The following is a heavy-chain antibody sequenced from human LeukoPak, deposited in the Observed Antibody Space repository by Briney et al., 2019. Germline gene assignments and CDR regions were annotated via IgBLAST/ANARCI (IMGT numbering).Heavy chain of an antibody. CDR2: IYYSGST. J-gene: IGHJ4*02. D-gene: IGHD3-22*01. CDR3: ASSPYDSSGCIDY. CDR1: GGSISSGDYY. Sequence: SQTLSLTCTVSGGSISSGDYYWSWIHQPPGKGLEWIGYIYYSGSTYHNPSLKSRVTISVDTSKNQFSLKLSSVTAADTAVYYCASSPYDSSGCIDYWGQGTLVTVSS. V-gene: IGHV4-30-4*01.